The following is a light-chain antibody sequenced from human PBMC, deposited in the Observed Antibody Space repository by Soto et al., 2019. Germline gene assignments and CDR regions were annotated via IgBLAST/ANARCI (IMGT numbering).Light chain of an antibody. Sequence: DIQLTQSPSFLSASVGDRVNITCRASQGIRNSLAWFQQKSGKAPNLLMCGESVLQSGVPSRFSGSGSGTEFTLTISSLQPEDFGTYYCQQLTTFPLTFGGGTKVEVK. CDR3: QQLTTFPLT. CDR1: QGIRNS. V-gene: IGKV1-9*01. CDR2: GES. J-gene: IGKJ4*01.